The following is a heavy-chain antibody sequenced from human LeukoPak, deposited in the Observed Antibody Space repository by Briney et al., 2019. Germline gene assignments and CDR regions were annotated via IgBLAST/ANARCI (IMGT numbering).Heavy chain of an antibody. V-gene: IGHV4-34*01. CDR1: GGSFSGYY. CDR3: ATEPGYCSGGRCYGGWFDP. J-gene: IGHJ5*02. D-gene: IGHD2-15*01. CDR2: INQSGST. Sequence: SETLSVTCAVYGGSFSGYYWSWIRQAPGKGLEWIGEINQSGSTNYNPSLKSRVTISVDTSKNQFSLKLSSVTAADTAVYYCATEPGYCSGGRCYGGWFDPWGQGTLVTVSS.